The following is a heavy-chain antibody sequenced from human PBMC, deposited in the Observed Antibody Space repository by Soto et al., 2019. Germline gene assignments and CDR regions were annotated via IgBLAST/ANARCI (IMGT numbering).Heavy chain of an antibody. V-gene: IGHV4-34*03. D-gene: IGHD6-19*01. CDR3: YTGLIAVAEGYNYSCGMDV. CDR2: SSHSGST. Sequence: SETLSLTCVVYGGSFSGYYWSWIRQPPGKGLEWIGGSSHSGSTNYNPSLKSRVTISVDTSKNQFSLTMTSLTAAATAAYSCYTGLIAVAEGYNYSCGMDVPGQGNTVTVSS. CDR1: GGSFSGYY. J-gene: IGHJ6*02.